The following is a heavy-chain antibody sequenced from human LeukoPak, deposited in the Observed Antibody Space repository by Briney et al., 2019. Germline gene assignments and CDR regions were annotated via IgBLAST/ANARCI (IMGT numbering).Heavy chain of an antibody. CDR3: ARGIVVSPAAPYNWFDP. J-gene: IGHJ5*02. D-gene: IGHD2-2*01. CDR1: GFTFSNYW. V-gene: IGHV3-7*03. Sequence: GGSLRLSCAASGFTFSNYWMIWVRQAPGKGLEWVANIRQDGNDKRYVDSVEGRFTISRDNAKNSLYLQMNSLRAEDTAVYYCARGIVVSPAAPYNWFDPWGQGTLVTVSS. CDR2: IRQDGNDK.